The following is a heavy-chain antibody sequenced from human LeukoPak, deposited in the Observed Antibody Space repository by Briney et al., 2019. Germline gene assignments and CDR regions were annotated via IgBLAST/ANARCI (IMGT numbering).Heavy chain of an antibody. CDR2: MNQAGNEK. V-gene: IGHV3-7*05. J-gene: IGHJ3*02. D-gene: IGHD6-19*01. CDR1: GFAFSSYW. Sequence: PEGSLRLSCAASGFAFSSYWMSWIRQAPGKGLEWVANMNQAGNEKYYVDSVEGRFTISRDNAKSSLYLQMNSLRAEDTAVYYCACPRGWHGYGAYDIWGQGTMVTVSS. CDR3: ACPRGWHGYGAYDI.